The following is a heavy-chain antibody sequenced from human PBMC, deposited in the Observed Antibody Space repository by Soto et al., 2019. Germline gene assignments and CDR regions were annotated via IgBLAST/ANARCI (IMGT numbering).Heavy chain of an antibody. CDR2: ISYDGSNK. J-gene: IGHJ6*02. V-gene: IGHV3-30*18. Sequence: HLGGSLSLSCASSGFTFSSYGMHWVRQAPGKGLEWVAVISYDGSNKYYADSVKGRFTISRDNSKNTLYLQMNSLRAEDTAVYYCAKKHYDFWSGYSRKNYGMDVWGQGTTVTVS. CDR3: AKKHYDFWSGYSRKNYGMDV. D-gene: IGHD3-3*01. CDR1: GFTFSSYG.